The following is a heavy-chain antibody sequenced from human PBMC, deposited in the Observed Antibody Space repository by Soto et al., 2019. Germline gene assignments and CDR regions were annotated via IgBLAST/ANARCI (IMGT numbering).Heavy chain of an antibody. CDR1: GYTFTGYY. CDR3: ARGGCTSCYWGTHWFDP. D-gene: IGHD2-2*01. V-gene: IGHV1-2*04. J-gene: IGHJ5*02. CDR2: INPNSGGT. Sequence: QVQLVQSGAEVKKPGASVKVSCKASGYTFTGYYMHWVRQAPGQGLEWMGWINPNSGGTNYAQKFQGWVTMTRDTSLSTAYMELSRLRSDDTAVYYCARGGCTSCYWGTHWFDPWGQGTLVTVSS.